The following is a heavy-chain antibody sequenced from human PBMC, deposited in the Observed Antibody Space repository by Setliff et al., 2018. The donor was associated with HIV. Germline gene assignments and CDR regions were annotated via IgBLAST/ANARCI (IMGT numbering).Heavy chain of an antibody. CDR1: GGSIDSGSYY. D-gene: IGHD2-21*02. CDR2: IYATGST. V-gene: IGHV4-61*02. Sequence: SLTCTVSGGSIDSGSYYWSWIRQPAGKGLEWIGRIYATGSTNYNPSLKSRVAISVDTSKNQFSLKLSSVTAADTAVYYCARIFGGNSAPFDYWGQGILVTVSS. CDR3: ARIFGGNSAPFDY. J-gene: IGHJ4*02.